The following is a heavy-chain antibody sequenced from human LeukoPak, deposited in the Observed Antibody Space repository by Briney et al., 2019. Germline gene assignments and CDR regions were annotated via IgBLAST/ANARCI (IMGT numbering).Heavy chain of an antibody. CDR3: ARDLFLAATEREGDDY. CDR2: INPNTGDT. CDR1: GYTFTAYF. J-gene: IGHJ4*02. D-gene: IGHD6-13*01. V-gene: IGHV1-2*02. Sequence: ASVKVSCKASGYTFTAYFIHWVRQAPGQGLEWVGWINPNTGDTNYAQKFQGRVTPTGDTSITTAYMELSRLRSDDTAVYYCARDLFLAATEREGDDYWGQGALVTVSS.